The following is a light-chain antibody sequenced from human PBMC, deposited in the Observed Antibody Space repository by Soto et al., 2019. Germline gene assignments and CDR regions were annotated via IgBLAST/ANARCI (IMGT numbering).Light chain of an antibody. Sequence: QSVLTQPPSVSEAPGQRVTISCTGSSSNIGAGYEAHWYQQVPGTAPKLLIYENNNRPSGVPDRFSGSKSGTSASLAFTGLRAEDEAEYYCQSYDSSLSGYVFGTGTKVTVL. CDR2: ENN. CDR3: QSYDSSLSGYV. J-gene: IGLJ1*01. V-gene: IGLV1-40*01. CDR1: SSNIGAGYE.